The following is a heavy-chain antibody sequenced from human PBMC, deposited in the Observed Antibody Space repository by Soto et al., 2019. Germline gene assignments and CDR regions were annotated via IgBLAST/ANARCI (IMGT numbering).Heavy chain of an antibody. J-gene: IGHJ4*02. Sequence: QVHLQESGPGLVQPSETLSLTCSVSGRSMSCNYWCWIRQSPDKGLEWLGYVFYGGTDYNPSRGGRVSMSVETSKSQFSLKLTSVTVAATAVYYCASYRGALYFESWGPGILVTVSA. CDR3: ASYRGALYFES. V-gene: IGHV4-59*01. CDR2: VFYGGT. D-gene: IGHD4-4*01. CDR1: GRSMSCNY.